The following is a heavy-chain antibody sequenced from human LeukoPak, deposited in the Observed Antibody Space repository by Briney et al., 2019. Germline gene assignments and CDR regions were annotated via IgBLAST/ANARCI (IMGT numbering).Heavy chain of an antibody. J-gene: IGHJ3*02. CDR1: GGTFSSYA. CDR2: IIPIFGTA. CDR3: ARDLGSGYKAFDI. V-gene: IGHV1-69*05. Sequence: ASVKVSCKASGGTFSSYAISWVRQAPGQGLEWMGGIIPIFGTANYAQKFQGRVTITTDESTSTAYMELSSLRSEDTAVYYCARDLGSGYKAFDIWGQGTMVTVSS. D-gene: IGHD3-22*01.